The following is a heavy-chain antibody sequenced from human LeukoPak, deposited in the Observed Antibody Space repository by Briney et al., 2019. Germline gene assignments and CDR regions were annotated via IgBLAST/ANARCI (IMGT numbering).Heavy chain of an antibody. CDR1: GFTVSSNY. Sequence: PGGSLRLSCAASGFTVSSNYMSWVRQAPGKGLEWVSVIYSGGSTYYADSVKGRFTISRDNSKNTLYLQMNSLRAEDTAIYYCAKGQELDDGVFDSWGQGTLVTVSS. CDR2: IYSGGST. V-gene: IGHV3-66*01. D-gene: IGHD1-1*01. J-gene: IGHJ4*02. CDR3: AKGQELDDGVFDS.